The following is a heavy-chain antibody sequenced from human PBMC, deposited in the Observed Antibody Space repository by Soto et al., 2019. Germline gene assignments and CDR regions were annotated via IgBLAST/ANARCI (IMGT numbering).Heavy chain of an antibody. V-gene: IGHV5-51*01. CDR3: ARHEATYYNFYGMDV. CDR2: IHPGESDT. Sequence: PGESLKISCKSYGYSFTTYWIAWARQMPGKGLEWMGSIHPGESDTRYSPSFQGQVTISADRSITTAYLQWSNLKASDTAMYYCARHEATYYNFYGMDVWGQGTTVTVSS. CDR1: GYSFTTYW. J-gene: IGHJ6*02.